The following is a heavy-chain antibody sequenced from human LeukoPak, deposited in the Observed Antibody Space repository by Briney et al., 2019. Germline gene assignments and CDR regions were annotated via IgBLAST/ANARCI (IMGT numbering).Heavy chain of an antibody. D-gene: IGHD4-23*01. CDR1: GSTTSSYG. CDR3: AKAASRWYFDY. Sequence: GGSLRLYCAASGSTTSSYGMHWVRQAPGKGLEWVAVISYDGSNKYYADSVKGRFTISRDNSKNTLDLQMNSLRAEDTAVYYCAKAASRWYFDYWGQGTLVTVSS. CDR2: ISYDGSNK. J-gene: IGHJ4*02. V-gene: IGHV3-30*18.